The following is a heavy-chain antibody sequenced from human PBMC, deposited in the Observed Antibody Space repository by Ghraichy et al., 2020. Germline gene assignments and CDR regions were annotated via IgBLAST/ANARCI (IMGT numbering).Heavy chain of an antibody. CDR2: INHSGST. J-gene: IGHJ4*02. CDR1: GGSFSGYY. D-gene: IGHD6-19*01. CDR3: ARGRSGAVAGTKFDY. Sequence: SETLSLTCAVYGGSFSGYYWSWIRQPPGKGLEWIGEINHSGSTNYNPSLKSRVTISVDTSKNQFSLKLSTVTAADTAVYYCARGRSGAVAGTKFDYWGQGTLVTVSS. V-gene: IGHV4-34*01.